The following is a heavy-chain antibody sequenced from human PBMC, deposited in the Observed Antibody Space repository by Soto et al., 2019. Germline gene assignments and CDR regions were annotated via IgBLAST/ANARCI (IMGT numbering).Heavy chain of an antibody. J-gene: IGHJ4*02. CDR1: GFTFSSHG. CDR3: AIKAPGLAREWYFDR. CDR2: ISGTGEST. Sequence: EAQLLESGGGLVQPGGSLRLSCAASGFTFSSHGLSWVRQAPGRGLEWVSGISGTGESTYYADSVKGRFTISRDNSKNTVYLQMNSLRVDDTAIYYCAIKAPGLAREWYFDRWGQGTRVAVSS. V-gene: IGHV3-23*01. D-gene: IGHD3-3*01.